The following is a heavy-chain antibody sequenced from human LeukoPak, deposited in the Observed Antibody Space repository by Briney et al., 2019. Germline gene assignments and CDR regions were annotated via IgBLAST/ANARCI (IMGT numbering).Heavy chain of an antibody. CDR3: ATSSHYSPMEY. CDR1: GYTFTGYY. D-gene: IGHD2-21*01. CDR2: INPDSGAT. J-gene: IGHJ4*02. Sequence: ASVKVSCKTSGYTFTGYYMHWVRQAPGHGLEWLAWINPDSGATNFAQKFQDRVTMTRDTSICTAYMELSSLRSDDTAVYYCATSSHYSPMEYWGQGTLVTVSS. V-gene: IGHV1-2*02.